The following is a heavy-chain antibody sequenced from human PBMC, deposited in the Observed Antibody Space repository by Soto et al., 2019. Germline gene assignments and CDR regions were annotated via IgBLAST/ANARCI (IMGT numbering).Heavy chain of an antibody. J-gene: IGHJ4*02. V-gene: IGHV3-33*01. Sequence: HPGGSLRLSCAASGSTFSSYGMHWVRQAPGKGLEWVAVIWFDGSNKFYADSVKGRFTISRDNSKNTVSLQMNSLRDEDSAAYYCATTGPYWGQGTLVTVSS. CDR3: ATTGPY. CDR1: GSTFSSYG. CDR2: IWFDGSNK.